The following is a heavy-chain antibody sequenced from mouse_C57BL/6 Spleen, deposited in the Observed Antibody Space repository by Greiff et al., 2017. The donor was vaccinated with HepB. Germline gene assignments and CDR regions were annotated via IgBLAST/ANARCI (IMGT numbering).Heavy chain of an antibody. CDR2: ISSGGSYT. D-gene: IGHD1-1*01. J-gene: IGHJ4*01. V-gene: IGHV5-6*02. Sequence: DVMLVESGGDLVKPGGSLKLSCAASGFTFSSYGMSWVRQTPDKRLEWVANISSGGSYTYYPDSVKGRFTISRDNAKNTLYLQMSSLKSEDTAMYYCASRIYYYGIGAMDYWGQGTSVTVSS. CDR1: GFTFSSYG. CDR3: ASRIYYYGIGAMDY.